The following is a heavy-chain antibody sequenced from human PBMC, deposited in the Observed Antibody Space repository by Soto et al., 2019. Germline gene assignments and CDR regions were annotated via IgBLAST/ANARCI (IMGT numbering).Heavy chain of an antibody. CDR2: IYWNDDT. CDR3: AKSGSSGWYGWFDP. Sequence: SGPTLVNPTQTLTLTCIFSGFSLRTSGVGVGWIRQPPGKALEWLGFIYWNDDTRYSPSPKRRLTIPKDTSKNQVVLTMTNMDPVDTATYYFAKSGSSGWYGWFDPWGQGTLVTVSS. D-gene: IGHD6-19*01. CDR1: GFSLRTSGVG. V-gene: IGHV2-5*01. J-gene: IGHJ5*02.